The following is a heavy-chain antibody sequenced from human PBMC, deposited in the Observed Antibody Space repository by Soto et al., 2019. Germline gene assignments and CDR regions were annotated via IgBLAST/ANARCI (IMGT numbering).Heavy chain of an antibody. CDR1: GGSFSNYY. CDR2: ITRSGSI. Sequence: QVQLQQWGAGLLKPSETLSLTCAVYGGSFSNYYWSWIRQPPGKGLEWIAEITRSGSINYNPSLMSRVPISVDTSTNYFSLKLNSVTAADPAIYYCARPWDYWAQGTLVTVSS. J-gene: IGHJ4*02. CDR3: ARPWDY. V-gene: IGHV4-34*02.